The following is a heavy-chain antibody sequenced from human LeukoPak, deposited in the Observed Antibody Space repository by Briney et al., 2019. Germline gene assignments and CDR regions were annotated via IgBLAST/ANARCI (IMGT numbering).Heavy chain of an antibody. Sequence: GGSLRLSCAASGLTFSNYWMSWVRQTPGTGLEWVANIKPDGSDKYYLDSMKGRFTISRDSSKNTVFLQMDSLTTEDTAVYYCARDINWNYFFDSWGVGTLVTVSS. CDR2: IKPDGSDK. V-gene: IGHV3-7*01. D-gene: IGHD1-7*01. CDR3: ARDINWNYFFDS. J-gene: IGHJ4*01. CDR1: GLTFSNYW.